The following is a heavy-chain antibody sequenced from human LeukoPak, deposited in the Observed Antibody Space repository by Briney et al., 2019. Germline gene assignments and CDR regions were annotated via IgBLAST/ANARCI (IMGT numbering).Heavy chain of an antibody. D-gene: IGHD3-22*01. Sequence: GASVKVSCKASGGTFSSYAISWVRQAPGQGLEWMGGIIPIFGTANYAQKFQGRVTITADESTSTAYMELSSLRSEDTAVYYCARGPMNYYYDSSGYYPPDYWGQGTLVTVSS. J-gene: IGHJ4*02. CDR3: ARGPMNYYYDSSGYYPPDY. V-gene: IGHV1-69*01. CDR2: IIPIFGTA. CDR1: GGTFSSYA.